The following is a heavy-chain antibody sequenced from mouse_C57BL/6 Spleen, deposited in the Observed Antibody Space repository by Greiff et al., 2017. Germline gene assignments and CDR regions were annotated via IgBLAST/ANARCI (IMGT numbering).Heavy chain of an antibody. J-gene: IGHJ3*01. CDR1: GFTFSDYY. D-gene: IGHD1-1*01. Sequence: EVKLVESGGGLVQPGGSLKLSCAASGFTFSDYYMYWVRQTPEKRLEWVAYISNGGGSTYYPDTVKGRFTISRDNAKNTLYLQMRRLKSEDTAMYYCARGYYYGSSWFAYWGQGTLVTVSA. V-gene: IGHV5-12*01. CDR2: ISNGGGST. CDR3: ARGYYYGSSWFAY.